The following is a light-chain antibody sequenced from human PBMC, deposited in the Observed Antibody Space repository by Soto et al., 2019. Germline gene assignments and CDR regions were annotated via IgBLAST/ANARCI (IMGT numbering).Light chain of an antibody. J-gene: IGKJ5*01. Sequence: EIVLTQWPGTLSLSPGERATLSCRASHSVSRTYLAWYQQRPGQAPRLLIYGTSDRATGTPDRFSGSGSGTDFTLTISRLEPEDSAVYYCQQFDDSVTFGQGTRLEIK. CDR1: HSVSRTY. V-gene: IGKV3-20*01. CDR3: QQFDDSVT. CDR2: GTS.